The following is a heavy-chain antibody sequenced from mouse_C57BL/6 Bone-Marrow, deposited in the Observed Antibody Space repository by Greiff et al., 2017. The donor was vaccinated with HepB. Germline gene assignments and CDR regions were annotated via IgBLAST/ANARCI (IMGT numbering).Heavy chain of an antibody. J-gene: IGHJ2*01. Sequence: EVQWVESGGGLVQSGRSLRLSCATSGFTFSDFYMEWVRQAPGKGLEWIAASRNKANDYTTEYSASVKGRFIVSRDTSQSILYLQMNALRAEDTAIYYCARDAPMVGYFDYWGQGTTLTVSS. CDR3: ARDAPMVGYFDY. CDR1: GFTFSDFY. V-gene: IGHV7-1*01. CDR2: SRNKANDYTT. D-gene: IGHD2-2*01.